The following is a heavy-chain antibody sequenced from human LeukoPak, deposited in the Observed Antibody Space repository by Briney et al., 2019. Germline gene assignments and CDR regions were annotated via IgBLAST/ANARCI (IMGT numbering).Heavy chain of an antibody. D-gene: IGHD3-22*01. V-gene: IGHV5-51*01. CDR2: IYPGDSDT. CDR1: GYSFTSYW. J-gene: IGHJ3*02. Sequence: GESLKISCEGSGYSFTSYWIGWVRQMPGKGLEWMGIIYPGDSDTRYSPSFQGQVTISADKSISTAYLQWSSLKASDTAMYYCARRFDDSTGRGAFDIWGQGTMVTVSS. CDR3: ARRFDDSTGRGAFDI.